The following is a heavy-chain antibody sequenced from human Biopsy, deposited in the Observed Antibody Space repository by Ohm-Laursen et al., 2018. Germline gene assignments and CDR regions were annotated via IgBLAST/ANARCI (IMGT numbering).Heavy chain of an antibody. V-gene: IGHV4-38-2*02. CDR3: ARGQALKSFDY. CDR2: IYHSGGT. CDR1: GYSIGSGYY. J-gene: IGHJ4*02. Sequence: SETLSLTCTVSGYSIGSGYYWGWIRQPPGKGLEWIGSIYHSGGTYYNPSLKSRVTISVDTSKNQFSLKLSSVTAADTAGYYCARGQALKSFDYWGQGTLVTVSS.